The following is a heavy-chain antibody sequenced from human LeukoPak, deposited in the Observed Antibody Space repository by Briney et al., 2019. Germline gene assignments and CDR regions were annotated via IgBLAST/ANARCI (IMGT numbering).Heavy chain of an antibody. D-gene: IGHD3-22*01. J-gene: IGHJ4*02. CDR2: ISAYNGNT. V-gene: IGHV1-18*01. Sequence: ASVKVSCKASGYTFTSYGISWVRQAPGQGLEWMGWISAYNGNTNYAQKLQGRVTMTTDTSMSTVYMELRSLRSDDTAVYYCATGDDSSGSIDYWGQGTLVTVSS. CDR3: ATGDDSSGSIDY. CDR1: GYTFTSYG.